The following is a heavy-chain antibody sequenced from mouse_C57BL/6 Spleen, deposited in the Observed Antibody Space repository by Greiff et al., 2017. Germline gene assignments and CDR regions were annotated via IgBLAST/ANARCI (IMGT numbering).Heavy chain of an antibody. Sequence: VQLQQSGAELVMPGASVKLSCKASGYTFTSYWMHWVKQRPGQGLEWIGEIDPSDSYTNYNQKFKGKSTLTVDKSSSTAYMQLSSLTSEDSAVYSCASDYYGSSSSMDYWGQGTSVTVSS. CDR3: ASDYYGSSSSMDY. CDR2: IDPSDSYT. D-gene: IGHD1-1*01. J-gene: IGHJ4*01. CDR1: GYTFTSYW. V-gene: IGHV1-69*01.